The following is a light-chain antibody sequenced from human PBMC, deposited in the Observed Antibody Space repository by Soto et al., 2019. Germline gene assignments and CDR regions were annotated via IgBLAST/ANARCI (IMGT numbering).Light chain of an antibody. CDR2: GNS. CDR1: SSNIGAGYD. Sequence: QSVLTQPPSVSGAPGQRVTISCTGSSSNIGAGYDVHWYQQLPGTAPKLLIYGNSTRPSGVPDRFSGSKSGTSASLAITGLQAEDEADYYCQSYDSSHNYVFGTGTKLTVL. CDR3: QSYDSSHNYV. V-gene: IGLV1-40*01. J-gene: IGLJ1*01.